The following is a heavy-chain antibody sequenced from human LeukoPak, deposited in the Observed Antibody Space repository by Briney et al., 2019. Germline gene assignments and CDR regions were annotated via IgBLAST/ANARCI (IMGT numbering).Heavy chain of an antibody. CDR3: ARVGLLRRAFDI. J-gene: IGHJ3*02. Sequence: ASVKVSCKASGYTFTSYDINWVRQATGQGLEWMGWMNPNSGNTGYAQKFQGRVTMTRDTSISTAYMELSRLRSDDTAVYYCARVGLLRRAFDIWGQGTMVTVSS. V-gene: IGHV1-8*02. D-gene: IGHD3-3*01. CDR2: MNPNSGNT. CDR1: GYTFTSYD.